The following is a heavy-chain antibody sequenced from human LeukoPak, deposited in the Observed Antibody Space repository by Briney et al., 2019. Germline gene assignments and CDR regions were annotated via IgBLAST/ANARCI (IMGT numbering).Heavy chain of an antibody. Sequence: GGSLRLSCAASGFTFSGPAMHWVRQASGKGLEWVGRIRTKANNYATAYGASVKGRFTISRDDSKNTTYLQMNSLKTEDTAVYYCTRLSFSGDSSLQHWGQGTLVTVSS. D-gene: IGHD3-22*01. CDR1: GFTFSGPA. CDR2: IRTKANNYAT. J-gene: IGHJ1*01. V-gene: IGHV3-73*01. CDR3: TRLSFSGDSSLQH.